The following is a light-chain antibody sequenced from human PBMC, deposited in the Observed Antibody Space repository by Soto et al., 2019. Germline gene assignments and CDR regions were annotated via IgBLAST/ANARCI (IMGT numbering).Light chain of an antibody. Sequence: DIQMTQSPSTLSASVGDRVTITCRASQSISSWLAWYQQKPGKAPNLLIYKASSLESGVPSRFSGSGSGTEFTLTISSLQPXXXXXXXXXXXXSYPLTFGGGTKVEIK. V-gene: IGKV1-5*03. CDR2: KAS. J-gene: IGKJ4*01. CDR3: XXXXSYPLT. CDR1: QSISSW.